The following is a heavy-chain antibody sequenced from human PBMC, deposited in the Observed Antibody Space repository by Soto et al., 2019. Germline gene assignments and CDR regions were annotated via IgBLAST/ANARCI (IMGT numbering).Heavy chain of an antibody. CDR2: MNAGNGST. CDR1: GYTFTRYA. CDR3: ARGGGYAPLGY. J-gene: IGHJ4*02. V-gene: IGHV1-3*01. D-gene: IGHD2-2*01. Sequence: ASVKVSCKASGYTFTRYAMRWVRQAPGQRLEWMGWMNAGNGSTKYAQRFHGRVTIPRNTSASTANMERSSLRSEDTAVYYRARGGGYAPLGYWGQGTLVTVSS.